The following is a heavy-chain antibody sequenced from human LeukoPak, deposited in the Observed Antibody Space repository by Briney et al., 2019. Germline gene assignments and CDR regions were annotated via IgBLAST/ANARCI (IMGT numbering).Heavy chain of an antibody. CDR1: GLTFSSYW. CDR2: IKQDGSEK. D-gene: IGHD3-9*01. V-gene: IGHV3-7*03. CDR3: ARDRRTIRGFDP. J-gene: IGHJ5*02. Sequence: GGSLRLSCAASGLTFSSYWMSWVRQAPGKGLEWVANIKQDGSEKYYVDSVKGRFTISRDNAKNSLYLQMNSLRAEDTAVYYCARDRRTIRGFDPWGQGTLVTVSS.